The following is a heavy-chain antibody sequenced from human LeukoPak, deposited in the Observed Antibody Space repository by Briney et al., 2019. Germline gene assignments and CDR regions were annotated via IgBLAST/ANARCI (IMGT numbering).Heavy chain of an antibody. J-gene: IGHJ1*01. D-gene: IGHD3-22*01. CDR2: ISYDGTNK. CDR3: ARDSSSGYPFQD. V-gene: IGHV3-30*03. Sequence: PGGSLRLSCAASGFTFSSYAMSWVRQAPGKGLEWVAVISYDGTNKYYADSVKGRFTISRDHSKNTLYLQMNSLRAEDTAVYYCARDSSSGYPFQDWGQGALVTVSS. CDR1: GFTFSSYA.